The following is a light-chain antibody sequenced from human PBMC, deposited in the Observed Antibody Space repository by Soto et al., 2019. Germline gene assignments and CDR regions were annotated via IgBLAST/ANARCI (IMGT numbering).Light chain of an antibody. CDR1: QSVSSN. Sequence: VMTQSPATLSVSPGERATLSCRASQSVSSNLAWYQQKPGQAPRLLIYDASSRATGIPDRFSGSGSGTDFTLTISGLEPEDFAVYFCQQYDSSPSTFGGGTKVDIK. CDR2: DAS. J-gene: IGKJ4*01. V-gene: IGKV3-20*01. CDR3: QQYDSSPST.